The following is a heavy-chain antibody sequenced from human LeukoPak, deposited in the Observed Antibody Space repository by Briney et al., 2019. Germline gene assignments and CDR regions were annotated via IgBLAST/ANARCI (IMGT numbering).Heavy chain of an antibody. Sequence: GGSLRLSCAASGFTFGSYAMSWVRQAPGKGLEWVSTISPSSGGTYHADSVKGRFTLSRDNSKNTVYLQMNSLRVEDTAMYYCASISDLLFYFDSWGQGTLVTVSS. CDR3: ASISDLLFYFDS. V-gene: IGHV3-23*01. J-gene: IGHJ4*02. CDR1: GFTFGSYA. CDR2: ISPSSGGT.